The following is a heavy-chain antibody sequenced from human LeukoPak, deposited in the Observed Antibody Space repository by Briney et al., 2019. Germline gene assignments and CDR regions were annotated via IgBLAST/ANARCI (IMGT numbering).Heavy chain of an antibody. J-gene: IGHJ3*02. CDR1: GYTFTGYY. V-gene: IGHV1-2*02. Sequence: ASVKVSCKASGYTFTGYYMHWVRQAPGQGLEWMGWTNPNSGGTNYAQKFQGRVTMTRDTSISTAYMELSRLRSDDTAVYYCARGGYCTNGVCYDAFDIWGQGTMVTVSS. CDR3: ARGGYCTNGVCYDAFDI. CDR2: TNPNSGGT. D-gene: IGHD2-8*01.